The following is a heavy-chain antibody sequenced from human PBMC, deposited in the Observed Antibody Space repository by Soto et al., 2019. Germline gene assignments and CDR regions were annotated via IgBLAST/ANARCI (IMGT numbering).Heavy chain of an antibody. CDR2: IIPIFGTA. V-gene: IGHV1-69*01. Sequence: QVQLVQSGAEVKKPGSSVKVSCKASGGTFSRYAISWVRQAPGQGLEWLGGIIPIFGTANYAQKFQGRATITADDSTSTAYMELSSLRSEDTAVYYCARALTMIVVDKYGMDVWGQGTTVTVSS. CDR1: GGTFSRYA. CDR3: ARALTMIVVDKYGMDV. J-gene: IGHJ6*02. D-gene: IGHD3-22*01.